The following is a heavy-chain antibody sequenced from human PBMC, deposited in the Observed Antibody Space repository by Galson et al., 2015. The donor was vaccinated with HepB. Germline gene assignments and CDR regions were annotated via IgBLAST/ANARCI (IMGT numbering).Heavy chain of an antibody. V-gene: IGHV5-10-1*01. CDR1: GYSFTSYW. CDR3: ARSPNCGGDCDWYFEL. Sequence: SGAEVKKPGESLRISCKGSGYSFTSYWISWVRQMPGKGLEWMGRIDPSDSYTNYSPSFQGHVTISADKSISTAYLQWSSLKASDTAMYYCARSPNCGGDCDWYFELWGRGTLVTVSS. D-gene: IGHD2-21*02. CDR2: IDPSDSYT. J-gene: IGHJ2*01.